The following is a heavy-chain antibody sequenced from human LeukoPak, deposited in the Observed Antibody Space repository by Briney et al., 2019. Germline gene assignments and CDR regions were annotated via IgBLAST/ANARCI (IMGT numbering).Heavy chain of an antibody. J-gene: IGHJ6*03. CDR1: GCTFDDYG. D-gene: IGHD2-15*01. Sequence: SPGGSLRLSCAASGCTFDDYGMSWVRQAPGKGLEWVSGINWNGGSTGYADSVKGRFTISRDNAKNSLYLQMNSLRAEDTALYYCARNRPYPKLPSAYYYYYYMDVWGKGTTVTVSS. CDR2: INWNGGST. CDR3: ARNRPYPKLPSAYYYYYYMDV. V-gene: IGHV3-20*04.